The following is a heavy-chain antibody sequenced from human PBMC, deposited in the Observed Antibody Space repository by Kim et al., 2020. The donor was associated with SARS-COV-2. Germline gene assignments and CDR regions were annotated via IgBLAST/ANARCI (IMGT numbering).Heavy chain of an antibody. CDR1: GYTFTRYY. CDR2: INPSGGST. CDR3: ARDRSPYYDFWSGYPLGYYGMDV. Sequence: ASVKVSCKASGYTFTRYYMHWVRQAPGQGLEWMGIINPSGGSTSYAQKFQGRVTMTRDTSTSTVYMELSSLRSEDTAVYYCARDRSPYYDFWSGYPLGYYGMDVWGQGTTVTVSS. V-gene: IGHV1-46*01. D-gene: IGHD3-3*01. J-gene: IGHJ6*02.